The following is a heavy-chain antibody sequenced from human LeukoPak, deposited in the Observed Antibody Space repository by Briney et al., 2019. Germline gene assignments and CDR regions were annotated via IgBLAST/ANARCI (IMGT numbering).Heavy chain of an antibody. CDR1: GFTFSSYW. V-gene: IGHV3-23*01. D-gene: IGHD2-8*01. J-gene: IGHJ4*02. Sequence: GGSLRLSCAASGFTFSSYWMSWVRQAPGKGLEWVSAISGSDGSTYYADSVKGRFTISRDNSKNTLYLQMSSLRAEDTAVYYCAKDLSPGVYWGQGTLVTVSS. CDR2: ISGSDGST. CDR3: AKDLSPGVY.